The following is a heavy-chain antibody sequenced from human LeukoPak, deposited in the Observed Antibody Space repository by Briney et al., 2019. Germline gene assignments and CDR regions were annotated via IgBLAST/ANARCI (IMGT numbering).Heavy chain of an antibody. V-gene: IGHV4-59*12. CDR2: ISHSGST. CDR1: GGSISSYY. CDR3: ARDRPIVVVPAAIARGDKTLNNWFDP. D-gene: IGHD2-2*02. Sequence: PSETLSLTCTVSGGSISSYYWSWIRQPPGKGLEWIGYISHSGSTNYNPSLKSRVTMSVDTSKNQFSLKLSSVTAADTAVYYCARDRPIVVVPAAIARGDKTLNNWFDPWGQGTLVTVSS. J-gene: IGHJ5*02.